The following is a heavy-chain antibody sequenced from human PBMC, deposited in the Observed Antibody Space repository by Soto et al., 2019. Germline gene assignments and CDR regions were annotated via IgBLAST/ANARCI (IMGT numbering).Heavy chain of an antibody. Sequence: QVQLVESGGGVVQPGRSLRLSCAASGFTFSSYGMHWVRQAPGKGLEWVAVISYDGSNKYYADSVKGRFTISRDNSMNTLYLQMNSLRAEDTAVYYCARAYTYYDILTGYYPGGDAFDLWGQGTMVTVSS. CDR2: ISYDGSNK. CDR3: ARAYTYYDILTGYYPGGDAFDL. CDR1: GFTFSSYG. V-gene: IGHV3-30*03. D-gene: IGHD3-9*01. J-gene: IGHJ3*01.